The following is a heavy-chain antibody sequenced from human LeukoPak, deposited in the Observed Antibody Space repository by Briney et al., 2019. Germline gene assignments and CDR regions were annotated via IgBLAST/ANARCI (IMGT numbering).Heavy chain of an antibody. CDR3: ARDPPRSYYDSSGYSAPIS. J-gene: IGHJ4*02. D-gene: IGHD3-22*01. CDR2: ISYDGSNK. Sequence: GGSLRLSCEASGFTFSSYWMSWVRQAPGKGLEWVAVISYDGSNKYYADSVKGRFTISRDNSKNTLYLQMNSLRAEDTAVYYCARDPPRSYYDSSGYSAPISWGQGTLVTVSS. CDR1: GFTFSSYW. V-gene: IGHV3-30-3*01.